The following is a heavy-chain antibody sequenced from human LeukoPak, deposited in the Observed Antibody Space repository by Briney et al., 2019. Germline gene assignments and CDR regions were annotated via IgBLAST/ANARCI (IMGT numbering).Heavy chain of an antibody. CDR2: IYSGGST. J-gene: IGHJ4*02. CDR3: AREGVYYDSSVYYFDY. D-gene: IGHD3-22*01. Sequence: GGSLRLSCAASEFSVGSNYMTWVRQAPGKGLEWVSLIYSGGSTYYADSVKGRFTISRDNSKNTLYLQMISLRAEDTAVYYCAREGVYYDSSVYYFDYWGQGTLVTVSS. CDR1: EFSVGSNY. V-gene: IGHV3-66*01.